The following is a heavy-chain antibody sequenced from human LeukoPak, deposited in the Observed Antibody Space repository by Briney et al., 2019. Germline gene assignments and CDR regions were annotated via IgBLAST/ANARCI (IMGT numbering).Heavy chain of an antibody. Sequence: TSETLSLTCSVSGASIISGNYNWGWIRQPPGKGLEWIASIYFSGNTYYNPSLKSRVTISVDTSKNQFSLKLRTATAADTAVYYCARIEDVTRGYNHAYYFDYWGQGTLVTVSS. J-gene: IGHJ4*02. D-gene: IGHD5-18*01. CDR3: ARIEDVTRGYNHAYYFDY. CDR2: IYFSGNT. CDR1: GASIISGNYN. V-gene: IGHV4-39*01.